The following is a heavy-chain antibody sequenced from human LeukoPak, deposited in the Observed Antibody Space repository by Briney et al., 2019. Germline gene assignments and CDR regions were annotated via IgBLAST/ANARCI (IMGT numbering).Heavy chain of an antibody. Sequence: AETLSLTRAGYGGSFSGYYWSGIRQPPGKGREGIGEINHSGSTTYNPSRNSRVTVSVYTCKNQISLKVSSVTPADTAVYYCARHRGVNLYQLPPYYYYMDVWGKGTTVTISS. D-gene: IGHD2-2*01. CDR2: INHSGST. J-gene: IGHJ6*03. V-gene: IGHV4-34*01. CDR3: ARHRGVNLYQLPPYYYYMDV. CDR1: GGSFSGYY.